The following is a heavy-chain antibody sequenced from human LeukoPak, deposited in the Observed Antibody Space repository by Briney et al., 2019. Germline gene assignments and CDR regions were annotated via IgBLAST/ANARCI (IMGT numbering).Heavy chain of an antibody. CDR2: IYYSGST. V-gene: IGHV4-39*01. CDR3: ARQGMDDAFDI. D-gene: IGHD3-10*01. Sequence: SETLSLTCTVSGGSISSSSYYWGWIRQPPGKGLEWIGSIYYSGSTYYNPSLKSRVTISVDTSKNQFSLKLSSVTAADTAVYYCARQGMDDAFDIWGQGTMVTVSS. CDR1: GGSISSSSYY. J-gene: IGHJ3*02.